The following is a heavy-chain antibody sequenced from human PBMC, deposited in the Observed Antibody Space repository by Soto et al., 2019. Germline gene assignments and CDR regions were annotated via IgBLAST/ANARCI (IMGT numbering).Heavy chain of an antibody. Sequence: PGGSLRLSCAASGFTFSSYEMNWVRQAPGKGLEWVSYISGSGSTIYYADSVKGRFTISRDNAKNSLYLQMNSLRAEDTAVYYCARGAPYYYDSSGYYPFDYWGQGTLVTVSS. CDR2: ISGSGSTI. D-gene: IGHD3-22*01. CDR3: ARGAPYYYDSSGYYPFDY. J-gene: IGHJ4*02. CDR1: GFTFSSYE. V-gene: IGHV3-48*03.